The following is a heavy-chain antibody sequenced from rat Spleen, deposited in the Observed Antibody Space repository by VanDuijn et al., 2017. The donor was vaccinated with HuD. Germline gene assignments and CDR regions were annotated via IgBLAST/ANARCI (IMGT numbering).Heavy chain of an antibody. CDR1: GFTFSGYW. J-gene: IGHJ2*01. D-gene: IGHD5-1*01. CDR2: IRSGGGNS. V-gene: IGHV5-58*01. Sequence: EVQLVETGGDLVQPGRSLKLSCVASGFTFSGYWMYWLRQAPGKGLEWISSIRSGGGNSYYRDSVKGRFTISRDDAKSTLYLQMDSLRFEDTATYYCSRGDGSWDYWGQGVMVTVSS. CDR3: SRGDGSWDY.